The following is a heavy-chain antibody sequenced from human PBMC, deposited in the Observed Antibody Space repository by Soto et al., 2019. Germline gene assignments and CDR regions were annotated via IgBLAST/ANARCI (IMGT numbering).Heavy chain of an antibody. CDR3: SADLPDWGAYAFDY. D-gene: IGHD3-16*01. J-gene: IGHJ4*02. V-gene: IGHV3-15*07. CDR1: GFTFNGAW. Sequence: GGSLRLSCASSGFTFNGAWMSWVRQGTGKGLEWVGRVKSKVDGETIDYAAPVKGRFTISRDDSRNMVYLQMNSLSTEDTAMYYCSADLPDWGAYAFDYWGQGALVTVSS. CDR2: VKSKVDGETI.